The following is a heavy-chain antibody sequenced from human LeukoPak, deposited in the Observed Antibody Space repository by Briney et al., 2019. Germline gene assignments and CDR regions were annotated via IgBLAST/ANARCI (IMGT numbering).Heavy chain of an antibody. CDR3: AREILLVGATLLDY. Sequence: SETLSLTCTVSGGSISSSSYYWRWIRQPPGKGLEWIGRIYTSGSTNYNPSLKSRVTISVDTSKNQFSLKLSSVTAADTAVYYCAREILLVGATLLDYWGQGTLVTVSS. D-gene: IGHD1-26*01. V-gene: IGHV4-39*07. J-gene: IGHJ4*02. CDR1: GGSISSSSYY. CDR2: IYTSGST.